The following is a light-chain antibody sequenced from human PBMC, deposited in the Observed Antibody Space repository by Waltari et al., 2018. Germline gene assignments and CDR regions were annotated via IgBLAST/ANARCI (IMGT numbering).Light chain of an antibody. Sequence: IVLTQSPATLSLSPGERASQSVSSYLAWYQQKPGQAPRLLIYDASNRATGIPARFSGSGSGTDFTLTISSLEPEDFAVYYCQQRSNWPITFGQGTRLEIK. CDR1: QSVSSY. CDR3: QQRSNWPIT. J-gene: IGKJ5*01. CDR2: DAS. V-gene: IGKV3-11*01.